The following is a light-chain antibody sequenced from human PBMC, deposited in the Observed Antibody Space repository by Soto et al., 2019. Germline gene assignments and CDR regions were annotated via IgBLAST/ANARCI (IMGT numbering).Light chain of an antibody. Sequence: IQLTQSPSSLSASVGDRVTITCRASQCIRNDLGWYQRKPGTAPRLLIYAASILHSGVPSTFSASGSGTDFALNISSLQAEDFGTYYCQQGFSLPWTFGQGTKVDIK. V-gene: IGKV1-39*01. CDR3: QQGFSLPWT. J-gene: IGKJ1*01. CDR2: AAS. CDR1: QCIRND.